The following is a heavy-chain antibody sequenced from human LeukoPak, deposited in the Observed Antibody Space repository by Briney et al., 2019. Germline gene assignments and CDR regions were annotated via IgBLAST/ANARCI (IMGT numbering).Heavy chain of an antibody. D-gene: IGHD3-22*01. Sequence: PGGSLRLSCAASGFTFSSYAMSWVRQAPGKGLEWVSAISGSGGSTYYADSVKGRFTISRDNSKNTLYLQMNSLRAEDTAVYYCAKVPRVKWLFSEEYYFDYWGQGTLVTVSS. CDR1: GFTFSSYA. V-gene: IGHV3-23*01. CDR2: ISGSGGST. CDR3: AKVPRVKWLFSEEYYFDY. J-gene: IGHJ4*02.